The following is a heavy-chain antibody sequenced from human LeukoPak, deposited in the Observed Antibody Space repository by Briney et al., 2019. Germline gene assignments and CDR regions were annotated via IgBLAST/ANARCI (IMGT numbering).Heavy chain of an antibody. CDR3: ARDTGNYYGSGSYYNP. CDR2: ISPNSGAT. J-gene: IGHJ5*02. V-gene: IGHV1-2*02. CDR1: GYTFTGYY. Sequence: ASVKVSCKASGYTFTGYYIHWVRQAPGQGLECMGWISPNSGATKYSQKFQGRVTMTRDTSISTAYMELSRLTSDDTAMYYCARDTGNYYGSGSYYNPWGQGTLVTVSS. D-gene: IGHD3-10*01.